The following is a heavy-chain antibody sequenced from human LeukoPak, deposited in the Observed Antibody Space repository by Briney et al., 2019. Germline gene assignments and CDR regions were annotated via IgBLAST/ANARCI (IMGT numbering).Heavy chain of an antibody. V-gene: IGHV4-4*07. CDR2: IYGSGST. J-gene: IGHJ5*02. Sequence: SETLSLTCTVSGGSIRSYWSWIRQPAGKGLEWIGRIYGSGSTDYNPSLKSRVTMSIDTSKNQFSLNLISVTAADTAVYYCARAGSGSYYNPSNRMNWFDPWGQGTLVTVSS. CDR1: GGSIRSY. CDR3: ARAGSGSYYNPSNRMNWFDP. D-gene: IGHD3-10*01.